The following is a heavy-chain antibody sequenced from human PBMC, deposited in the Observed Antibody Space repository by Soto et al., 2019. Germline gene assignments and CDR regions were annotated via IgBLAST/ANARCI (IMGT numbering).Heavy chain of an antibody. D-gene: IGHD6-13*01. V-gene: IGHV1-69*04. CDR2: IIPILGIA. Sequence: SVKVSCKASGGTFSSYTISWVRQAPGQGFEWMGRIIPILGIANYAQKFQGRVTITADKSTSTAYMELSSLRSEDTAVYYCAREKVLAAAGPYDAFDIWGQGTMVTVSS. CDR1: GGTFSSYT. J-gene: IGHJ3*02. CDR3: AREKVLAAAGPYDAFDI.